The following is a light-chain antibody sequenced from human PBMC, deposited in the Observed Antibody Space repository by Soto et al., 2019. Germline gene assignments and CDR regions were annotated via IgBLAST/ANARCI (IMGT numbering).Light chain of an antibody. Sequence: TLSCRASQSVSSSYLAWYQQKPGQAPRLLIYGASSRATGIPDRFSGSESETDFTLTISRLEPEDFAVYYCQQYGSSPLTFGGGTKVDIK. CDR1: QSVSSSY. CDR2: GAS. V-gene: IGKV3-20*01. J-gene: IGKJ4*01. CDR3: QQYGSSPLT.